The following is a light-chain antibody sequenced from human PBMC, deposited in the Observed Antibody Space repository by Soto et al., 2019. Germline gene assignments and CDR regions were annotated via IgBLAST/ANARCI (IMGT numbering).Light chain of an antibody. J-gene: IGLJ3*02. CDR1: SSDVGGYKY. V-gene: IGLV2-14*03. Sequence: QSVLTQPASVSESPGQSITISCTGTSSDVGGYKYVSWYQQQPGKAPKLMIYDVSYRPSGVPHRFSGSKSGNTASLTISGLQVEDEADYYCASYTTSNTPWVFGGGTKLTVL. CDR2: DVS. CDR3: ASYTTSNTPWV.